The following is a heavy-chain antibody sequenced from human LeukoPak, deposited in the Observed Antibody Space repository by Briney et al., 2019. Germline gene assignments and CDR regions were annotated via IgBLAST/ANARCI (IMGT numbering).Heavy chain of an antibody. CDR1: GFTFSSYW. CDR3: AKDNRRHYTSGPNPDSLH. CDR2: INHNGKVN. J-gene: IGHJ4*02. V-gene: IGHV3-7*03. D-gene: IGHD6-19*01. Sequence: GGSLRLSCAASGFTFSSYWMNWARQAPGKGLEWVASINHNGKVNYYVDSVKGRFTISRDNAKNSLYLQMNSLRVEDTAFYYCAKDNRRHYTSGPNPDSLHWGQGALVTVSS.